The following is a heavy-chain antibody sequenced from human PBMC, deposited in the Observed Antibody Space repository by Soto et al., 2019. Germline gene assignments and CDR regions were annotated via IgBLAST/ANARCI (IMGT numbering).Heavy chain of an antibody. V-gene: IGHV4-38-2*01. J-gene: IGHJ5*01. D-gene: IGHD5-12*01. CDR1: GYSISSGYY. CDR3: TRALMGGYDLNWCDS. CDR2: IYHSGTT. Sequence: SETLSLPCAVSGYSISSGYYWGWIRQPPGKGLEWIGTIYHSGTTYYNPSLKSRVTISVDTSKNQFSLKLRSVTAADTAVYYCTRALMGGYDLNWCDSWG.